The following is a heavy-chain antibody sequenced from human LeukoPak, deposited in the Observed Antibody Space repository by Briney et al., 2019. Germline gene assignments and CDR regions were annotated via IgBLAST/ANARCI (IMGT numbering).Heavy chain of an antibody. CDR3: ARRYYSRVSWFDP. CDR2: IYYSGST. J-gene: IGHJ5*02. D-gene: IGHD3-10*01. CDR1: GGSMSSYY. V-gene: IGHV4-59*08. Sequence: SETLSLTCTVSGGSMSSYYWSWIRQPPGKGLEWIGYIYYSGSTNYNPSLKSRVTISVDTSKNQFSLKLSSVTAADTAVYYCARRYYSRVSWFDPWGQGTLVTVSS.